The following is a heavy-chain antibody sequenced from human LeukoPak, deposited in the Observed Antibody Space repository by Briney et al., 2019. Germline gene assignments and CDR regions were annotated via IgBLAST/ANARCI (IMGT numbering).Heavy chain of an antibody. CDR3: ATLTPWSGDDGGDLDY. J-gene: IGHJ4*02. CDR2: IIPIFGTA. V-gene: IGHV1-69*05. Sequence: ASVKVSCKASGGTFSSYAISWVRQAPGQGLEWVGGIIPIFGTANYAQKFQGRVTITTDESTSTAYVELSSLRSEDTAVYYCATLTPWSGDDGGDLDYWGQGTLVTVSS. CDR1: GGTFSSYA. D-gene: IGHD3-3*01.